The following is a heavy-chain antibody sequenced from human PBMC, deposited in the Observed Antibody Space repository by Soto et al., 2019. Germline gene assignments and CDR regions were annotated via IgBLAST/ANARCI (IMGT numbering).Heavy chain of an antibody. Sequence: HPGGSLRLSCAASGFTFSSYAMSWVRQAPGKGLEWVSAISGSGGSTYYADSVKGRFTISRDNSKNTLYLQMNSLRAEDTAVYYCAKFGRDSSGYRVSWGQGTLVTVSS. J-gene: IGHJ5*02. CDR1: GFTFSSYA. CDR2: ISGSGGST. D-gene: IGHD3-22*01. V-gene: IGHV3-23*01. CDR3: AKFGRDSSGYRVS.